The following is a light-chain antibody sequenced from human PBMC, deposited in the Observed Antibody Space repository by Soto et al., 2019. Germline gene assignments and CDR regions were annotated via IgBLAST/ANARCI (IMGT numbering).Light chain of an antibody. CDR2: EVS. CDR1: SSAFDAYNY. Sequence: ALTQPPSASASPGQSVTISCTGTSSAFDAYNYVSWYQQHPGKAPKLMIYEVSQRPSGVPDRFSDSKSGNTASLTVSGVQADDEADYYCSSYAASNFLFGSGPKVTVL. V-gene: IGLV2-8*01. J-gene: IGLJ1*01. CDR3: SSYAASNFL.